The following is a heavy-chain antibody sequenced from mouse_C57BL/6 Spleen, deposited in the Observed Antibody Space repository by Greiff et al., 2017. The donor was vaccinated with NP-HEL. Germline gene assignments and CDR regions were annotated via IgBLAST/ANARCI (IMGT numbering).Heavy chain of an antibody. J-gene: IGHJ2*01. Sequence: EVMLVESGGDLVKPGGSLKLSCAASGFTFSSYGMSWVRQTPDKRLEWVATISSGGSYTYYLDSVKGRFTISRDNAKNTLYLQMSSLKSEDTAMYYCARHDDGSYDYWGQGTTLTVSS. CDR1: GFTFSSYG. CDR2: ISSGGSYT. V-gene: IGHV5-6*01. CDR3: ARHDDGSYDY. D-gene: IGHD2-3*01.